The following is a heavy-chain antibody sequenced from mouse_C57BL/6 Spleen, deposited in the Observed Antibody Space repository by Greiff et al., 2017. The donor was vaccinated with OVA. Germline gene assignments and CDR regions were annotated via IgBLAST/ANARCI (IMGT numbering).Heavy chain of an antibody. Sequence: EVKLMESEGGLVQPGRSMKLSCTASGFTFSDYYMAWVRQVPEKGLEWVANINYDGSSTYYLDSLKSRFIISRDNAKNILYLQMSSLKSEDTATYYCARDDSYAMDYWGQGTSVTVSS. CDR3: ARDDSYAMDY. D-gene: IGHD2-13*01. CDR2: INYDGSST. CDR1: GFTFSDYY. J-gene: IGHJ4*01. V-gene: IGHV5-16*01.